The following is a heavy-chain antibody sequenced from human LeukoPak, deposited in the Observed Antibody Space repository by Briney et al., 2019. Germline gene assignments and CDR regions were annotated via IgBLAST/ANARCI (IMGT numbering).Heavy chain of an antibody. J-gene: IGHJ6*03. CDR2: IYYSGST. D-gene: IGHD3-10*01. CDR1: GVSISSSSYY. V-gene: IGHV4-39*07. Sequence: SSETLSLTCTVSGVSISSSSYYWGWIRQPPGKGLEWFGSIYYSGSTYYNPSLKSRVTISVDTSKNQFSLKLSSVTAADTAVYYCARVGYMVRGVYYYYMDVWGKGTTVTVSS. CDR3: ARVGYMVRGVYYYYMDV.